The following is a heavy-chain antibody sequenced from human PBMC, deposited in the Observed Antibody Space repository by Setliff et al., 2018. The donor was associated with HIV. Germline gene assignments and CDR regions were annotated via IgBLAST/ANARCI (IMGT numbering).Heavy chain of an antibody. V-gene: IGHV1-69*13. CDR2: IIPIFGTA. CDR1: GGAFSSYA. D-gene: IGHD3-22*01. Sequence: GASVKVSCKASGGAFSSYALSWVRQAPGRGLEWMGGIIPIFGTANYAQKFQGRVTITADESTSTAYMELSSLRSEDTAVYYCARGGNYYDSSGGFDYWGQGTLVTVSS. J-gene: IGHJ4*02. CDR3: ARGGNYYDSSGGFDY.